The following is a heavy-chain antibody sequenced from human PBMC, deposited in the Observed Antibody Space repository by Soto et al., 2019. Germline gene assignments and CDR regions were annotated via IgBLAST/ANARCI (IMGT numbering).Heavy chain of an antibody. CDR1: GGTFSTYT. CDR2: ILPMFDIT. D-gene: IGHD6-13*01. Sequence: QVQLVQSGAEVKKPGSSVKVSCKASGGTFSTYTVVWVRQAPGQGLEWMGRILPMFDITNNAQRFEGRVTMTADKSTSPAYLELTSLRSEATAVYYCSLGSWSAETFDIWGRGTMVTVSS. CDR3: SLGSWSAETFDI. J-gene: IGHJ3*02. V-gene: IGHV1-69*02.